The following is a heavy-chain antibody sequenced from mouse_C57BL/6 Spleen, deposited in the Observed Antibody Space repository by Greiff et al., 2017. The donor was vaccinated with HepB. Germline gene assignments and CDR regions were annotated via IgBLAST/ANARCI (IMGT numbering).Heavy chain of an antibody. Sequence: VMLVESGPGLVAPSQSLSITCTVSGFSLTSYGVHWVRQPPGKGLEWLVVIWSDGSTTYNSALKSRLSISKDNSKSQVFLKMNSLQTDDTAMYYCARHGYYGSEGEMDYWGQGTSVTVSS. CDR1: GFSLTSYG. CDR2: IWSDGST. D-gene: IGHD1-1*01. J-gene: IGHJ4*01. CDR3: ARHGYYGSEGEMDY. V-gene: IGHV2-6-1*01.